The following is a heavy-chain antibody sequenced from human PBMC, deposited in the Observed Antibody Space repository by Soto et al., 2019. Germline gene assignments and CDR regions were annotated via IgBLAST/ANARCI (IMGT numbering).Heavy chain of an antibody. CDR2: ISDSGGTS. J-gene: IGHJ4*02. CDR3: AKRPRALLTFDY. Sequence: EVQLVDSGGGLVKPGGSRRLSCEASGFILSNYVMSGVRQAPGKGLEWVSSISDSGGTSYYADSVKGRFTISRDNSKNTLYLQMNSLRAEDTAIYYCAKRPRALLTFDYWGQGTLVTVSS. D-gene: IGHD1-26*01. CDR1: GFILSNYV. V-gene: IGHV3-23*04.